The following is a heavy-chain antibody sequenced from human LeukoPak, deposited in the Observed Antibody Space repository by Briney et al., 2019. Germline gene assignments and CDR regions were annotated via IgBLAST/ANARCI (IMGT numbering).Heavy chain of an antibody. CDR2: IHYSGST. J-gene: IGHJ4*02. Sequence: PSETLSLTCAVSGYSISSAFYWGWIRQSPGKGLEWIGTIHYSGSTSYNPSLKSRVTISVDTSKNQFSLKLRSVTAADTAVYYCARGFRGDNFDYWGQGTLVTVSS. CDR3: ARGFRGDNFDY. D-gene: IGHD7-27*01. V-gene: IGHV4-38-2*01. CDR1: GYSISSAFY.